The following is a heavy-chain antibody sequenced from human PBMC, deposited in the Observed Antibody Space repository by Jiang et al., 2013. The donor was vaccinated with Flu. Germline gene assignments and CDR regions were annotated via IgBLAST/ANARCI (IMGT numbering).Heavy chain of an antibody. CDR1: GLIFDIYG. Sequence: VQLVESGGGVVRPGRSLRLSCVASGLIFDIYGMHWVRQAPGKGLEWVASISYDGNEKTYADSVKGRLTISRDNSENTVSLHMNSLRPEDTAIYFCAKGQTVAGEFDSWGQGSLVTVSP. J-gene: IGHJ4*01. D-gene: IGHD6-19*01. CDR3: AKGQTVAGEFDS. V-gene: IGHV3-30*18. CDR2: ISYDGNEK.